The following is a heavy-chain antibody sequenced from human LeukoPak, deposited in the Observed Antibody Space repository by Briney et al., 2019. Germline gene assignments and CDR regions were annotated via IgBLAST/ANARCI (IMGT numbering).Heavy chain of an antibody. D-gene: IGHD1-7*01. Sequence: SETLSLTCTVSGGSISGYYWSWIRQSAGKGLEWIGRIYTSGSTHYNPSLKSRVTMSVDTSKNQFSLKLSSVTAADTAVYYCARLITGTTTAFDIWGQGTMVTVSS. CDR2: IYTSGST. V-gene: IGHV4-4*07. CDR3: ARLITGTTTAFDI. J-gene: IGHJ3*02. CDR1: GGSISGYY.